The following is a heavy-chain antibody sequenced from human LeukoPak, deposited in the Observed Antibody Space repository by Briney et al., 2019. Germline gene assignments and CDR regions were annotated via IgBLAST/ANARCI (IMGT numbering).Heavy chain of an antibody. J-gene: IGHJ4*02. CDR2: ISSSSSTI. Sequence: GGSLRLSCAASGFTFSSYSMNWVRQAPGKGLEWVSYISSSSSTIYYADSVKGRFTISRDNAKNSLYLQMNSLRAEDTAVYYCARDRSWIQLWSPGYYFDYWGQGTLVTVSS. CDR3: ARDRSWIQLWSPGYYFDY. CDR1: GFTFSSYS. V-gene: IGHV3-48*04. D-gene: IGHD5-18*01.